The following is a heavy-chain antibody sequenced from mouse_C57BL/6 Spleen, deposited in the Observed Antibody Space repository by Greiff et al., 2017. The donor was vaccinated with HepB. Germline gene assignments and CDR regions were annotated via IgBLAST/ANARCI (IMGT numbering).Heavy chain of an antibody. CDR2: IYPGGGYT. J-gene: IGHJ2*01. D-gene: IGHD1-1*01. Sequence: VKLQESGAELVRPGTSVKMSCKASGYTFTNYWIGWAKQRPGHGLEWIGDIYPGGGYTNYNEKFKGKATLTADKSSSTAYMQFSSLTSEDSAIYYCARSYYGPYYFDYWGQGTTLTVSS. CDR3: ARSYYGPYYFDY. V-gene: IGHV1-63*01. CDR1: GYTFTNYW.